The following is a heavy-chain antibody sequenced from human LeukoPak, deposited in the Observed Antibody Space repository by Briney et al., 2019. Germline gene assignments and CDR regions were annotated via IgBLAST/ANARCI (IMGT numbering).Heavy chain of an antibody. J-gene: IGHJ4*02. D-gene: IGHD3-22*01. CDR3: AKGSYYYDSADYFDY. CDR2: LSGSGGNT. CDR1: GFAFSRYA. V-gene: IGHV3-23*01. Sequence: QPGGSLRLSCAASGFAFSRYAMSWVRQAPGKGLEWVSTLSGSGGNTYYADSVKGRVTISRDNSKNTLYLQMNSLRAEDTAVYHCAKGSYYYDSADYFDYWGQGTLVTVSS.